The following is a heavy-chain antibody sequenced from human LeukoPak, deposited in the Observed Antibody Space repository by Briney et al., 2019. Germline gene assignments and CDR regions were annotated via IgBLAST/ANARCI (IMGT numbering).Heavy chain of an antibody. J-gene: IGHJ4*02. CDR1: GFTFSSYG. CDR2: ISYDGSNK. CDR3: ARESDSNYGGGEPGLPDY. Sequence: GGSLRLSCAASGFTFSSYGMSWVRQAPGKGLEWVAVISYDGSNKHYADSVKGRFTISRDNSKNTLYLQMNSLRAEDTAVYYCARESDSNYGGGEPGLPDYWGQGTLVTVSS. D-gene: IGHD4-11*01. V-gene: IGHV3-30*03.